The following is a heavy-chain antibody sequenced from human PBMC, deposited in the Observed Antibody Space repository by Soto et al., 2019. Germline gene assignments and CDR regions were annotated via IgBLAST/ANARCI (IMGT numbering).Heavy chain of an antibody. CDR3: AVQNCSSTSCYNYGMDV. CDR1: GYTFTGYY. CDR2: INPNSGGT. V-gene: IGHV1-2*04. Sequence: ASVKVSCKASGYTFTGYYMHWVRQAPGQGLEWMGWINPNSGGTNYAQKFQGWVTMTRDTSISTAYMELSRLRSDDTAVYYCAVQNCSSTSCYNYGMDVWGQGTTVTVSS. J-gene: IGHJ6*02. D-gene: IGHD2-2*02.